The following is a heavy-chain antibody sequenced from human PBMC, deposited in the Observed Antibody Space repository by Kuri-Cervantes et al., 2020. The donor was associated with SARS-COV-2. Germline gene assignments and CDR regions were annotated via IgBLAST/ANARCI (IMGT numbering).Heavy chain of an antibody. J-gene: IGHJ4*02. CDR1: GGSISSYY. Sequence: ESLKISCTVSGGSISSYYWSWIRQPPGKGLEWIGYTYYSGSTNYNPSLKSRVTISVDTSKNQFSLKLSYVTAADTAVYYCARESGYDYYFDYWGQGTLVTVSS. CDR3: ARESGYDYYFDY. CDR2: TYYSGST. D-gene: IGHD5-12*01. V-gene: IGHV4-59*01.